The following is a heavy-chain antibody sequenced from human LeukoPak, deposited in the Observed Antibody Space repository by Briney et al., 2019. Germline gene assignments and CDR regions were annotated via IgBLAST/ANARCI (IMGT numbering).Heavy chain of an antibody. V-gene: IGHV3-23*01. J-gene: IGHJ6*02. CDR1: GFTLSSYA. D-gene: IGHD1-26*01. CDR3: AKDSPIGTYYHYNGMDV. CDR2: ISGTGGST. Sequence: GGSLRLPCAASGFTLSSYAMTWVRQAPGKGLEWVSVISGTGGSTYYADSAKGRFTISRDNSKNTVYLQMNSLRAEDTAIYYCAKDSPIGTYYHYNGMDVWGQGSTVIVSS.